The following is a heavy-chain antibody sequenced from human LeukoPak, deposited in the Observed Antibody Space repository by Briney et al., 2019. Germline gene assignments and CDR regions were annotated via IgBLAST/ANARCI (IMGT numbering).Heavy chain of an antibody. CDR1: GGSISNYY. V-gene: IGHV4-59*12. D-gene: IGHD3-10*01. CDR2: IYYSGST. CDR3: ARRMVRGAAYYYGMDV. Sequence: SETLSLTCTVSGGSISNYYWSWIRQPPGKGLEWIGYIYYSGSTNYNPSLKSRVTISVDTSKNQFSLKLSSVTAADTAVYYCARRMVRGAAYYYGMDVWGQGTTVTVSS. J-gene: IGHJ6*02.